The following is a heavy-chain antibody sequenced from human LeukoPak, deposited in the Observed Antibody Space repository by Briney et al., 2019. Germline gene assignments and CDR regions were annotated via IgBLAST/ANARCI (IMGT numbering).Heavy chain of an antibody. D-gene: IGHD2-21*02. CDR1: GFTFGNAW. J-gene: IGHJ4*02. CDR3: AITLIVVLTATGNDY. CDR2: IKSKTDGGTT. Sequence: GGSLRLSCAASGFTFGNAWMSWVRQAPGKGLEWVGRIKSKTDGGTTDYAAPVKGRFTILRDDSRNMLYLQMNSLKTEDTAVYYCAITLIVVLTATGNDYWGQGTLVTVSS. V-gene: IGHV3-15*01.